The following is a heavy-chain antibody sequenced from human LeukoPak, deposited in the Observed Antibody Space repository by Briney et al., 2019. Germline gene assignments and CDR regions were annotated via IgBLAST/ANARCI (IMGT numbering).Heavy chain of an antibody. Sequence: ASVKVSCKASGYTITNNYMHWVRQAPGQGLEWMGVINPSGTGTSYAQRFQGRITMSRDTSTSTVYMELSSLRSEDTAFYYCATDHSMANTAWWFDPWGQGTLVTVSS. CDR3: ATDHSMANTAWWFDP. V-gene: IGHV1-46*01. CDR1: GYTITNNY. J-gene: IGHJ5*02. D-gene: IGHD5-24*01. CDR2: INPSGTGT.